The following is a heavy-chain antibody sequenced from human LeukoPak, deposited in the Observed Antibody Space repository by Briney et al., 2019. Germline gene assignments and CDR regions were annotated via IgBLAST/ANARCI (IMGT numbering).Heavy chain of an antibody. V-gene: IGHV3-30*18. CDR1: GFTFIAYG. CDR3: AKGGGSGYGSGSLSN. D-gene: IGHD3-10*01. J-gene: IGHJ4*02. Sequence: GGSLRLSCAASGFTFIAYGMHWVRQAPGKGLEWVTVISYDGNNKYYTDSVKGRFTISRDNSKNTLYLQMNSLRPEDTAVYYCAKGGGSGYGSGSLSNWGQGTLVTVSS. CDR2: ISYDGNNK.